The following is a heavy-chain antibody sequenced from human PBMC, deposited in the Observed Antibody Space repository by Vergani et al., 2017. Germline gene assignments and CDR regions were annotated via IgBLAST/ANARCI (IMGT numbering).Heavy chain of an antibody. CDR1: GFTFSSYG. CDR3: ARGYCSSTSCYGFSAFDI. V-gene: IGHV3-30*03. J-gene: IGHJ3*02. CDR2: ISYDGSNK. D-gene: IGHD2-2*01. Sequence: VQLVESGGGVVQPGRSLRLSCAASGFTFSSYGMHWVRQAPGKGLEWVAVISYDGSNKYYADSVKGRFTISRDNSKNTLYLQMNSLRAEDTAVYYCARGYCSSTSCYGFSAFDIWGQGTMVTVSS.